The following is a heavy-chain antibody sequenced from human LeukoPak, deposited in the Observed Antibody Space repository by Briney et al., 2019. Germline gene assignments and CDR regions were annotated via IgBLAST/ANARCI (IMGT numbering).Heavy chain of an antibody. D-gene: IGHD2-2*01. CDR3: TTGKSSTSPRFDY. J-gene: IGHJ4*02. CDR1: GFTFSNAW. Sequence: GGSLRLSCAASGFTFSNAWMSWVRQAPGKGLEWVGRIESKTDGGTTDYAAPVKGRFTISRDDSKNTLYLQMNSLKTEDTAVYYCTTGKSSTSPRFDYWGQGTLVTVSS. CDR2: IESKTDGGTT. V-gene: IGHV3-15*04.